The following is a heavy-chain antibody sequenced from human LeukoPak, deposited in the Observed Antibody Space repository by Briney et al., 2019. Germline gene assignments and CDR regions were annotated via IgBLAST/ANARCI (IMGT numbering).Heavy chain of an antibody. CDR2: INGDGSTT. D-gene: IGHD1-7*01. V-gene: IGHV3-74*01. J-gene: IGHJ4*02. CDR3: VPYNWNYALNY. CDR1: GFTFSTYW. Sequence: PGGSLRLSCAASGFTFSTYWMHWVRQAPGKGLVWVSRINGDGSTTTYADSVKGRFTISRDNAKNTLYLQMNSLRAEDTAVYYCVPYNWNYALNYWGQGTLAAVSS.